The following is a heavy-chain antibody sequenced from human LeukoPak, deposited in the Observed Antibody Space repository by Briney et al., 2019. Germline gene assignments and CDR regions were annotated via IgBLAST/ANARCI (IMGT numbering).Heavy chain of an antibody. J-gene: IGHJ4*02. V-gene: IGHV3-30*03. Sequence: GGSLRLSCAVSGFTFQTFGMHWVRQTPGKGLEGVALISFDGSYKYYTDSVKGRFTISRDNSKNTLYLQMDSLRSEDTAVYYCATAPIPRDYDSSGYVDYWGQGTLVTVSS. CDR1: GFTFQTFG. CDR2: ISFDGSYK. CDR3: ATAPIPRDYDSSGYVDY. D-gene: IGHD3-22*01.